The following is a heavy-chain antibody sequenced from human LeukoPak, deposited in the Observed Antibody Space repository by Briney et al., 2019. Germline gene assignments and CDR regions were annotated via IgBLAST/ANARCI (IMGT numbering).Heavy chain of an antibody. V-gene: IGHV3-74*01. J-gene: IGHJ4*02. CDR2: IIPDGSDT. D-gene: IGHD3-10*01. Sequence: GGSLRLSCAASGFTFSSNWMHWIRQVPGEGLVWVARIIPDGSDTSYADSVKGRFTISRDNAKNTLCLQMNSLRVEDTALYYCTRDTFGARDYWGQGTLVTVSS. CDR3: TRDTFGARDY. CDR1: GFTFSSNW.